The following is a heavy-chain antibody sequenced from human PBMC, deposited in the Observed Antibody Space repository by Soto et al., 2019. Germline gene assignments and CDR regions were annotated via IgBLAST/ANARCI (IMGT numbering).Heavy chain of an antibody. V-gene: IGHV3-7*01. CDR3: AREDPGDNYFDY. Sequence: AGSLGLSCAASGFTFISYWMSWVRQAPGKGLEWVANIKQDGSEKYYVDSVKGRFTISRDNAKNSLYLQMNSLRAEDTAVYYCAREDPGDNYFDYWGQGTLVTVSS. CDR1: GFTFISYW. CDR2: IKQDGSEK. J-gene: IGHJ4*02.